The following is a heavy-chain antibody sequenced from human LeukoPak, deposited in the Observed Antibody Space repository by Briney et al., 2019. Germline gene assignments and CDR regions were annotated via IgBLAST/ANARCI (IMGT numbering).Heavy chain of an antibody. CDR1: GVTFSSYS. V-gene: IGHV3-21*01. CDR3: ARWGRNYPPFDP. CDR2: ISSSSSYI. D-gene: IGHD1-7*01. Sequence: GGSLRLSCAASGVTFSSYSMNWVRQAPGKGLEWVSSISSSSSYIYYADSVKGRFTISRDNAKNSLYLQMNSLRAEDTAVYYCARWGRNYPPFDPWGQGTLVTVSS. J-gene: IGHJ5*02.